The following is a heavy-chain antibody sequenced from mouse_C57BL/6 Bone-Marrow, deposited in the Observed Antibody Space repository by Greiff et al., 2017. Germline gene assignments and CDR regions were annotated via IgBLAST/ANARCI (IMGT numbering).Heavy chain of an antibody. V-gene: IGHV1-81*01. CDR2: IYPRSGNT. D-gene: IGHD1-1*01. J-gene: IGHJ4*01. Sequence: VQGVESGAELARPGASVKLSCKASGYTFTSYGISWVKQRTGQGLEWIGEIYPRSGNTYSNEKFKGKATLTADKSSSTAYMELRSLTSEDSAVYFCAREWYYYGSSPYYYAMDYWGQGTSVTVSS. CDR3: AREWYYYGSSPYYYAMDY. CDR1: GYTFTSYG.